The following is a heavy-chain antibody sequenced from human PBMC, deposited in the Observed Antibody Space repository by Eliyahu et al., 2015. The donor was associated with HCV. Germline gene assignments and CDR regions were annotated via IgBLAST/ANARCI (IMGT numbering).Heavy chain of an antibody. CDR2: INHSGST. CDR3: ARGKKQLPFVY. V-gene: IGHV4-34*01. CDR1: GGSFSGYY. J-gene: IGHJ4*02. D-gene: IGHD6-13*01. Sequence: QVQLQQWGAXLLKPSETLSLTCXVYGGSFSGYYWSWIRQPPGKGLEWIGEINHSGSTNYNPSLKSRVTISVDTSKNQFSLKLSSVTAADTAVYYCARGKKQLPFVYWGQGTLVTVSS.